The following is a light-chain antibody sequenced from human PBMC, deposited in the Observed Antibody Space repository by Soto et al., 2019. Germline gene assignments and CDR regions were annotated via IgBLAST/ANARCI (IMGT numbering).Light chain of an antibody. J-gene: IGLJ2*01. CDR3: RSYTSSSTLGV. CDR2: EVS. Sequence: QSALTQPASVSGSPGQSITISCTGTSSDVGGYNYVSWYQQHPGKAPKLMIYEVSNRSSGVSNRSSGSKSGNTASLTISGLQAEDEADYYCRSYTSSSTLGVFGGGTKLTVL. CDR1: SSDVGGYNY. V-gene: IGLV2-14*01.